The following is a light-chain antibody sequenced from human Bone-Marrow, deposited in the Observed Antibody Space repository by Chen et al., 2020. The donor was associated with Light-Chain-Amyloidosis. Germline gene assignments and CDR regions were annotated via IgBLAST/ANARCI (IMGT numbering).Light chain of an antibody. CDR3: QSADSSGTYEVI. CDR1: DLPTKY. Sequence: SYELTQPPSVSVSPGQTARITCSGDDLPTKYAYWYQQKPGQAPVLVIHRDTERPSGISERFSGSSSGTTATLNISGVQAEDEADYLCQSADSSGTYEVIFGGGTKLTVL. V-gene: IGLV3-25*03. J-gene: IGLJ2*01. CDR2: RDT.